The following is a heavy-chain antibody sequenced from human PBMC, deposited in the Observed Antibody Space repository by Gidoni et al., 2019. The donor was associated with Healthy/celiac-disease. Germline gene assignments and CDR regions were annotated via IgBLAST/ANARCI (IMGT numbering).Heavy chain of an antibody. Sequence: QVQLVQSGAEVKKPGASVKVSCKASGYTFPSSYLHWVRQAPGQGLEWMGIINPSGGSTSYAQKFQGRVTMTRDTSTSTVYMELSSLRSEDTAVYYCARENAYSSSSEDYYGMDVWGQGTTVTVSS. D-gene: IGHD6-6*01. CDR3: ARENAYSSSSEDYYGMDV. J-gene: IGHJ6*02. CDR2: INPSGGST. V-gene: IGHV1-46*01. CDR1: GYTFPSSY.